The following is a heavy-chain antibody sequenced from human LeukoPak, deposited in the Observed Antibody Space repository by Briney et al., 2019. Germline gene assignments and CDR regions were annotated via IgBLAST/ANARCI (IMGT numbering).Heavy chain of an antibody. D-gene: IGHD3-22*01. CDR3: ARHHYDSSGYTDAFDI. Sequence: PGGSLRLPCAVSGFTVSSNYMSWVRQAPGKGLEWVSVIYSGGSTYYADSVKGRFTISRDNSKNTLYLQMNSLRAEDTAAYYCARHHYDSSGYTDAFDIWGQGTMVTVS. CDR1: GFTVSSNY. CDR2: IYSGGST. J-gene: IGHJ3*02. V-gene: IGHV3-53*01.